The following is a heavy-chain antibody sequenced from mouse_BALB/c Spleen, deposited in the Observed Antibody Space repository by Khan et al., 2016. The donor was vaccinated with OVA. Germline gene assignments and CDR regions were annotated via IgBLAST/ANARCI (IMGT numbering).Heavy chain of an antibody. V-gene: IGHV1-76*01. Sequence: QVQLKESGAELVRPGASVKLSCKTSGYIFTSYWIHWVKQRPGQGLEWIARIYPGTGNTYYNENFKGKATLTADNSSSTAYMQLSSLKSEDSAVYVCGREEALCYFNYWGQGTTLTVSS. J-gene: IGHJ2*01. CDR2: IYPGTGNT. D-gene: IGHD3-2*02. CDR3: GREEALCYFNY. CDR1: GYIFTSYW.